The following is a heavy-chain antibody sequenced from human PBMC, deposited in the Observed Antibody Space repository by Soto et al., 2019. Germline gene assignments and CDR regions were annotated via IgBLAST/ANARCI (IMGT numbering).Heavy chain of an antibody. D-gene: IGHD7-27*01. CDR2: INPSGGST. J-gene: IGHJ4*02. CDR3: ARDPITWGLFDY. V-gene: IGHV1-46*01. CDR1: GYTFTSYY. Sequence: QVQLVQSGAEVKKPGASVQVSCKASGYTFTSYYMHWVRQAPGQGLEWMGIINPSGGSTSYAQKFQGRVTMTRHTATRTVYLELSSLRSEDTAVYDCARDPITWGLFDYWGQGTLVTVSS.